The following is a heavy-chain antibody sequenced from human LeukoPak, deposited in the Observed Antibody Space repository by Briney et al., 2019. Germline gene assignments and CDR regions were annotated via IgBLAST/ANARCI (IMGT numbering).Heavy chain of an antibody. V-gene: IGHV3-23*01. CDR1: GFTFSSYA. J-gene: IGHJ4*02. CDR3: AKVDGSGSYYSRPFDY. D-gene: IGHD3-10*01. Sequence: GGSLRLSCAASGFTFSSYAMSWVRQAPGKGLEWVSAIGGSGGSTYYADSVKGRFTISRDNSKNTLYLQMNSLRAEDTAVYYCAKVDGSGSYYSRPFDYWGQGTLVTVSS. CDR2: IGGSGGST.